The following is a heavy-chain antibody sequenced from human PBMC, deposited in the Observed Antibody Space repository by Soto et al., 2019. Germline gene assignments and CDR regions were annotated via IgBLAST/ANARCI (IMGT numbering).Heavy chain of an antibody. J-gene: IGHJ4*02. CDR3: AKVGEDSGGYYLDY. CDR2: VSNDGNNK. D-gene: IGHD3-22*01. Sequence: QVQLMESGGGVVQPGRSQRLSCAASGFNFNKCGMHWVRQAPGKGLEWVAFVSNDGNNKYYADSGMGRFTISRDNSKNTLYLQMNSLRPEDTAAYYCAKVGEDSGGYYLDYWGPGILVTVSS. V-gene: IGHV3-30*18. CDR1: GFNFNKCG.